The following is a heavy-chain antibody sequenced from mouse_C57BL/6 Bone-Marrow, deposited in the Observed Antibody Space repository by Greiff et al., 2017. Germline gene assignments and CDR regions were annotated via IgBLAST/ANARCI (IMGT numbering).Heavy chain of an antibody. Sequence: LKQPGAELVRPGSSVKLSCKASGYTFTSYWMDWVKQRPGQGLEWIGNIYPSDSETHYNQKFKDKATLTVDKSSSTAYMQLSSLTSEDSAVYYCASRSYYGSSYDYWGQGTTLTVSS. CDR1: GYTFTSYW. CDR2: IYPSDSET. V-gene: IGHV1-61*01. CDR3: ASRSYYGSSYDY. D-gene: IGHD1-1*01. J-gene: IGHJ2*01.